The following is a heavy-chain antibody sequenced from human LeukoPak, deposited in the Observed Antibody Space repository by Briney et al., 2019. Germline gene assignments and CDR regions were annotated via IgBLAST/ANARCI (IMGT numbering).Heavy chain of an antibody. CDR2: ISYDGSNK. D-gene: IGHD4-17*01. CDR3: ARDLYYGDYVHYYYYGMDV. J-gene: IGHJ6*02. Sequence: PGGSLRLSCAASGFTFSSYAMHWVRQAPGKGLEWVAVISYDGSNKYYADSVKGRFTISRDNSKNTLYLQMNSLRAEDTAVYYCARDLYYGDYVHYYYYGMDVWGQGTTVTVSS. V-gene: IGHV3-30-3*01. CDR1: GFTFSSYA.